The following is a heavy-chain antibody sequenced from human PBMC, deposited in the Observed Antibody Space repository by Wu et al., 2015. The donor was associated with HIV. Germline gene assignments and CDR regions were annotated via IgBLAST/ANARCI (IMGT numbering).Heavy chain of an antibody. D-gene: IGHD2-15*01. J-gene: IGHJ3*01. CDR2: VIPLFGVE. V-gene: IGHV1-69*05. CDR3: ARVSVRRRDCSGASCRVSILDAFNV. CDR1: GYTFISYG. Sequence: QGQLVQSGSEVKKPGTSVKVSCKASGYTFISYGFSWVRQAPGQGLEWMGGVIPLFGVESYAQKFHDRVKITTDESSITAYMDLSGLSSDDTAMYYCARVSVRRRDCSGASCRVSILDAFNVWAKGHWSPSLQ.